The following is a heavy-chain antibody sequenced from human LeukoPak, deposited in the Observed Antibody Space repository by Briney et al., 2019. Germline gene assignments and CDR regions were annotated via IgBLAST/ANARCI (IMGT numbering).Heavy chain of an antibody. CDR3: STAKFDY. CDR2: ISVSGSSI. J-gene: IGHJ4*02. Sequence: PGGSLRLSCAASGSTLSFDSMNWVRQAPGMGLEWISHISVSGSSIHYAESVKGRFTISRDSAKNSLYLTMNSLRAEARAVYYCSTAKFDYWGQGKLLTVSS. CDR1: GSTLSFDS. V-gene: IGHV3-48*01.